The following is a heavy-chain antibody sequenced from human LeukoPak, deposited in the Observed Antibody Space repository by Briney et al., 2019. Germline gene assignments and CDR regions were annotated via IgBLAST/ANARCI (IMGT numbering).Heavy chain of an antibody. D-gene: IGHD6-13*01. CDR3: ARFSSSWYEASYGWFDP. V-gene: IGHV1-8*01. J-gene: IGHJ5*02. CDR2: MNPNSGNT. Sequence: ASVKVSCKASGYTFTSYDINWVRQATGQGLEWMGWMNPNSGNTGYAQKFQGRVTMTRNTSISTAYVELSSLRSEDTAVYYCARFSSSWYEASYGWFDPWGQGTLVTVSS. CDR1: GYTFTSYD.